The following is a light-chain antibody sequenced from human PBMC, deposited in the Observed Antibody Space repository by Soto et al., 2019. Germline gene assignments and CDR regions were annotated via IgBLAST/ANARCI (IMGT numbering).Light chain of an antibody. CDR1: QGIGDT. V-gene: IGKV3D-11*03. J-gene: IGKJ5*01. CDR2: DTS. Sequence: EVVMRQSPAPLSVSPGEGATLSCRASQGIGDTLAWYQHKPGQTPRLIIYDTSTRATGVPTRFSGSRSGTDFTLTISSLEPEDFAVYYCQQRSSWPPTLGQGTRLEIK. CDR3: QQRSSWPPT.